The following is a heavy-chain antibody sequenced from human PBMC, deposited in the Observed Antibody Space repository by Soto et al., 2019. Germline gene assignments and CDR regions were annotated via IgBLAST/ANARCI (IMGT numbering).Heavy chain of an antibody. CDR1: GGSIASGGSS. CDR2: IHHTGST. D-gene: IGHD1-1*01. Sequence: QLHLQESGSGLVKPSQTLSLTCTVSGGSIASGGSSWNWIRQPPGKCLELRGYIHHTGSTYYNPSHKRRVALSVDRSNNQGSLKLNSVTAADTALYSCARDTYTGYYAYWGQGTLVTVSS. J-gene: IGHJ4*02. V-gene: IGHV4-30-2*01. CDR3: ARDTYTGYYAY.